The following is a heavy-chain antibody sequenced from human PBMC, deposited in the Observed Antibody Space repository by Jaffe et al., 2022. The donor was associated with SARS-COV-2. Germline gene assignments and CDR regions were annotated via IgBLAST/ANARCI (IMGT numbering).Heavy chain of an antibody. CDR3: ARAANWLDHYYYMDV. J-gene: IGHJ6*03. CDR1: GYTFTAYS. D-gene: IGHD1-1*01. Sequence: QVQLVQSGAEVKKPGASVKVSCKASGYTFTAYSMHWVRQAPGQRPEWMGWINVGNGKREYSEKFQGRVTLTSDTSASTAYMDLSSLTSEDTAVYYCARAANWLDHYYYMDVWGEGTTVNV. CDR2: INVGNGKR. V-gene: IGHV1-3*01.